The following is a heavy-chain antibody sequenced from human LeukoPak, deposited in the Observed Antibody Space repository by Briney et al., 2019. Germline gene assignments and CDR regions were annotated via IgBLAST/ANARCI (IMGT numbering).Heavy chain of an antibody. V-gene: IGHV1-2*06. D-gene: IGHD3-10*01. J-gene: IGHJ4*02. Sequence: GASVKVSCKASGYTFTGYYMHWVRQAPGQGFEWMGRINPNSAGTNYAQKFQGRVTMTRDTSISTAYMELSSLRSDDTAIYYCARGAGWFGEFDFDSWGQGTLVTVSS. CDR1: GYTFTGYY. CDR2: INPNSAGT. CDR3: ARGAGWFGEFDFDS.